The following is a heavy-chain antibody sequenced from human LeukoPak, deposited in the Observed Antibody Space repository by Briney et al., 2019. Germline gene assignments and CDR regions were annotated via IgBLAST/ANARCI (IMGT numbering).Heavy chain of an antibody. CDR2: IKQDGSEK. Sequence: PGGSLRLSCAASGFTFSSYWMSWVRQAPGKGLEWVANIKQDGSEKYYVDSVKGRFTISRDNAKNSLYLQMNSLRAEDTAVYYCARDPLNLDSSWFDPWGQGTLVTASS. J-gene: IGHJ5*02. CDR1: GFTFSSYW. CDR3: ARDPLNLDSSWFDP. D-gene: IGHD3-22*01. V-gene: IGHV3-7*01.